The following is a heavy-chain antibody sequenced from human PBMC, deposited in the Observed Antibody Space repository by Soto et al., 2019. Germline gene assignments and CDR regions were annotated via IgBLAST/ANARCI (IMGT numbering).Heavy chain of an antibody. CDR1: GFTFSSYS. D-gene: IGHD3-3*01. CDR2: ISSSSNTI. Sequence: GGSLRLSCAASGFTFSSYSMNWVRQAPGKGLEWVSYISSSSNTIYYADSVKGRFTISRDNAKNSLYLQMNSLRAEDTAVYYCARTIFGVGQGFDPWGQGTLVTVSS. J-gene: IGHJ5*02. V-gene: IGHV3-48*01. CDR3: ARTIFGVGQGFDP.